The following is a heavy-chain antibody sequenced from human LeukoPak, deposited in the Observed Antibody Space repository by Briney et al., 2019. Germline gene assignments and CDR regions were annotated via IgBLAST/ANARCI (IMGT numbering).Heavy chain of an antibody. J-gene: IGHJ5*02. D-gene: IGHD2-2*01. CDR3: ARRRPLYCSSTSCHNWFDP. V-gene: IGHV4-30-2*01. CDR2: IYHSGST. CDR1: GGSISSGGYY. Sequence: SETLSLTCTVSGGSISSGGYYWSWIRQPPGKGLEWIGYIYHSGSTYYNPSLKSRVTISVDRSKNQFSLKLSSVTAADTAVYYCARRRPLYCSSTSCHNWFDPWGQGTLVTVSS.